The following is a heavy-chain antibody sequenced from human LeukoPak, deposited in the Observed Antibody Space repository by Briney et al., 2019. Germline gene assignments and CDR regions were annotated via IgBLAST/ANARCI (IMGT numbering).Heavy chain of an antibody. CDR1: EGSFSDYY. D-gene: IGHD4-23*01. CDR2: INRRGTT. V-gene: IGHV4-34*01. CDR3: ARDGGSNNYWFDS. J-gene: IGHJ5*01. Sequence: PSETLSLICGVYEGSFSDYYWSWSRQPPGKGLEWIGEINRRGTTNYNPSLKTRVTISIDTSKNQFALKLTSVTAADTAVYYCARDGGSNNYWFDSWGQGTLVTVSS.